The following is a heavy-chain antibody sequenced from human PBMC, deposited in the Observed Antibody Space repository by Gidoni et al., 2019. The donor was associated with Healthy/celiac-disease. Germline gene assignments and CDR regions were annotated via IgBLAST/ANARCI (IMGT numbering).Heavy chain of an antibody. Sequence: QVQLQESGPGLVKPSETLSLTCTVSGGSISSYYWSWIRQPPGKGLEWIGYIYYSGSTNYNPSLKSRVTISVDTSKNQFSLKLSSVTAADTAVYYCARDTRYNWSNYYYYGMDVWGQGTTVTVSS. D-gene: IGHD1-20*01. CDR2: IYYSGST. CDR1: GGSISSYY. V-gene: IGHV4-59*01. J-gene: IGHJ6*02. CDR3: ARDTRYNWSNYYYYGMDV.